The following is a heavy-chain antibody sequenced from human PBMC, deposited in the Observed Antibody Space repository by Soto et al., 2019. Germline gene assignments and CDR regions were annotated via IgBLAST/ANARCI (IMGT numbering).Heavy chain of an antibody. V-gene: IGHV3-30*18. CDR1: GFTFSSYG. D-gene: IGHD3-10*01. Sequence: GGSLRLSCAASGFTFSSYGMHWVRQAPGKGLEWVAVISYDGSNKYYADSVKGRFTISRDNSKNTLYLQMNSLRAEDTAVYYCAKDGSSPYDYWGQGTLVTVSS. J-gene: IGHJ4*02. CDR2: ISYDGSNK. CDR3: AKDGSSPYDY.